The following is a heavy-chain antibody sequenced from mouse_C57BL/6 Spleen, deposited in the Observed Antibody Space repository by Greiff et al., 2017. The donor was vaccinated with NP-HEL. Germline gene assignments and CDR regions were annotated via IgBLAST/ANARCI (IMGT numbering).Heavy chain of an antibody. D-gene: IGHD2-5*01. Sequence: QVQLQQSGAELVKPGASVKISCKASGYAFSSYWMNWVKQRPGKGLEWIGQIYPGDGDTNYNGKFKGKATLTADKSSSTAYMQLSSLTSEDSAVYFCAREENTIVTSYYFDYWGQGTTLTVSS. CDR2: IYPGDGDT. CDR3: AREENTIVTSYYFDY. CDR1: GYAFSSYW. J-gene: IGHJ2*01. V-gene: IGHV1-80*01.